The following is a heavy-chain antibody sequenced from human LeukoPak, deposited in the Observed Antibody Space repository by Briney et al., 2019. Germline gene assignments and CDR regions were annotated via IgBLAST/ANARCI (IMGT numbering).Heavy chain of an antibody. Sequence: SETLSLTCAVYGGSFSGYYWSWIRQPPGKGLEWIGEINHSGSTNYNPSLKSRVTISVDTSKNQFSLKLSSVTAADTAVYYCARPPQITVVRGVQLDVWGKGTTVTVSS. D-gene: IGHD3-10*01. CDR2: INHSGST. CDR3: ARPPQITVVRGVQLDV. J-gene: IGHJ6*04. CDR1: GGSFSGYY. V-gene: IGHV4-34*01.